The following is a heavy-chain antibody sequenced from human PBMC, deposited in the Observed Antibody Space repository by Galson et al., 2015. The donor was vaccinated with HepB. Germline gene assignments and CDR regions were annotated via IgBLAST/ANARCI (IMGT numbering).Heavy chain of an antibody. CDR2: ISYDGSNK. CDR3: ARLLRKPKNSSSWYFDY. Sequence: SLRLSCAASGLTFSSYAMHWVRQAPGKGLEWVAVISYDGSNKYYANSVKGRFTISRDNSKNTLYLQMNSLRAEDTAVYYCARLLRKPKNSSSWYFDYWGQGTLVTVSS. J-gene: IGHJ4*02. V-gene: IGHV3-30*04. CDR1: GLTFSSYA. D-gene: IGHD6-13*01.